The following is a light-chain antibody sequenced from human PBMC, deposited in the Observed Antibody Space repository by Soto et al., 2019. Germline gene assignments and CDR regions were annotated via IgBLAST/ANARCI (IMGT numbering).Light chain of an antibody. Sequence: IQMTRSPSTLWACVGDRVTITCRASHTIGDWLAWYQQQPGKAPTRLIYDAASLDSGVASRFSGSRCGTEFTFTISSLQHDYVASSYCQQYNYCSPWAFGQGTKVDIK. CDR2: DAA. J-gene: IGKJ1*01. V-gene: IGKV1-5*01. CDR1: HTIGDW. CDR3: QQYNYCSPWA.